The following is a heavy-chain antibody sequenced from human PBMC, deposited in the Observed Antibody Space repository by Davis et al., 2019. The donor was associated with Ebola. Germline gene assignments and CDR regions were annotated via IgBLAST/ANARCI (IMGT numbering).Heavy chain of an antibody. Sequence: PGGSLRLSCAASGFTFSSYWMSWVRQAPGKGLEWVANIKQDGSEKYYVDSVKGRFTISRDNAKNSLYLQMNSLRAEDTAVYYCAREGGGSSGWYSLYYGMDVWGQGTTVTVSS. V-gene: IGHV3-7*03. D-gene: IGHD6-19*01. CDR2: IKQDGSEK. J-gene: IGHJ6*02. CDR1: GFTFSSYW. CDR3: AREGGGSSGWYSLYYGMDV.